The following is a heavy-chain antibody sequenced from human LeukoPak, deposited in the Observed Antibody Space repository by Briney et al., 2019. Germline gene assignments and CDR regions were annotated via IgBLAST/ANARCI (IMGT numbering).Heavy chain of an antibody. V-gene: IGHV3-30-3*01. J-gene: IGHJ4*02. Sequence: GGSLRLSCAASGFTFSSYAMHWVRQAPGKGLEWVAVISYDGSNKYYADSVEGRFTISRDNSKNTLYLQMNSLRAEDTAVYYCAREPDYYDSSGYLDYWGQGTLVTVSS. CDR1: GFTFSSYA. CDR3: AREPDYYDSSGYLDY. CDR2: ISYDGSNK. D-gene: IGHD3-22*01.